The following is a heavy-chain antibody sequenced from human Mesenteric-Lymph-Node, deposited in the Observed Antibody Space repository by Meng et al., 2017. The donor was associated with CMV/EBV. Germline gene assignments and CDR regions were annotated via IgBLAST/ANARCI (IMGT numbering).Heavy chain of an antibody. V-gene: IGHV3-74*01. Sequence: YWMHCVRKGPGKRLVWVSRSNGEGSNTTYADSEKGRFNNSRDNAKNTLYMQMNSLRAEDTAVYYCARGPDFCNRTNCYGGWRYFDYWGQGTLVTVSS. CDR1: YW. CDR2: SNGEGSNT. D-gene: IGHD2-2*01. CDR3: ARGPDFCNRTNCYGGWRYFDY. J-gene: IGHJ4*02.